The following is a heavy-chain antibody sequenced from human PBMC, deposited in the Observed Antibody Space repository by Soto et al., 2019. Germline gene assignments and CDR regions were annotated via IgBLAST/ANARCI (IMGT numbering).Heavy chain of an antibody. D-gene: IGHD3-10*01. V-gene: IGHV4-31*03. J-gene: IGHJ6*02. CDR1: GGSINNGGYY. Sequence: QVQLQESGPGLVKPSQTLSLTCTVSGGSINNGGYYWSWIRQHPGKGLEWIGYIFYSGSTYYNPSLACRVTISVAASKTQFSRQRSPLPAAATAVYYCARDLRGGSYGMDVWGQGTTVTVSS. CDR2: IFYSGST. CDR3: ARDLRGGSYGMDV.